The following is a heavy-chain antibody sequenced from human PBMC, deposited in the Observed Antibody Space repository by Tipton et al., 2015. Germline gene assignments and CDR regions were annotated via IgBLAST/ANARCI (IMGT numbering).Heavy chain of an antibody. V-gene: IGHV4-38-2*01. J-gene: IGHJ5*02. CDR3: ARRVVTTGDDWFDP. CDR2: IYYSGST. CDR1: GYSINNDYY. D-gene: IGHD2-21*02. Sequence: GLVKPSETMSLTCDVSGYSINNDYYWGWIRQPPGKGLELIGSIYYSGSTYYNPSLKSRVTISVDTSKNQFSLKLTSVTAADTAVYYCARRVVTTGDDWFDPWGQGTLVTVSS.